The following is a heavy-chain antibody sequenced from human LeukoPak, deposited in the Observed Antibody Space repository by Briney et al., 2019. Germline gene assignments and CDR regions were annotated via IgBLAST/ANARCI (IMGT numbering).Heavy chain of an antibody. CDR2: ISYDGSNK. D-gene: IGHD1-26*01. J-gene: IGHJ4*02. CDR3: ARRSGLEY. CDR1: GFTFSSYA. Sequence: GGSLRLSCAASGFTFSSYAMHWVRQAPGKGLEWVAVISYDGSNKYYADSVKGRFTISRDNSKNTLYLQMNSLRAEDTAVYYCARRSGLEYWGQGTLVTVSS. V-gene: IGHV3-30-3*01.